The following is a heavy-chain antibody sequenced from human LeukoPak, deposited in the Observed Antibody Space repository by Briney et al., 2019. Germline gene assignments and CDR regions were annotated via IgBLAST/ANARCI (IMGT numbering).Heavy chain of an antibody. D-gene: IGHD3-3*01. CDR1: GGSISSSSYY. J-gene: IGHJ6*03. CDR3: ARGVSTYYDFWSGYYAGPYYYYMDV. Sequence: PSETLSLTCTVSGGSISSSSYYWGWIRQPPGKGLEWIGSIYYSGSTYYNPSLKSRVTISVDTSKNQFSLKLSSVTAADTAVYYCARGVSTYYDFWSGYYAGPYYYYMDVWGKGTTVTVSS. V-gene: IGHV4-39*07. CDR2: IYYSGST.